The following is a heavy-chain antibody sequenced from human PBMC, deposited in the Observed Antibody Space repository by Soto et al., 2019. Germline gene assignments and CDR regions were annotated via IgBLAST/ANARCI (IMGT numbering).Heavy chain of an antibody. CDR3: AREKTSYGMDV. Sequence: QVQLVQSGAEVKKPGASVKVSCKASGYTFTSYDINWVRQATGQGLEWMGWMNTNSDNTGYEQKCQVRVTMTRNTCISTAYMELSSLSAEDTSVYYCAREKTSYGMDVWGQGTMVTVSS. J-gene: IGHJ6*02. CDR1: GYTFTSYD. CDR2: MNTNSDNT. V-gene: IGHV1-8*01.